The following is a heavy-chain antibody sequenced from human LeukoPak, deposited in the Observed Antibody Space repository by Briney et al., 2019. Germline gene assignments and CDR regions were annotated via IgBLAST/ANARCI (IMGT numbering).Heavy chain of an antibody. V-gene: IGHV4-39*01. CDR3: AKHYMGSSYNRGLDY. CDR1: GFTFSSYE. CDR2: IYYSGST. D-gene: IGHD3-10*01. Sequence: LRLSCAASGFTFSSYEMNWIRQPPGKGLEWIGSIYYSGSTYYNPSLESRVTISVDTSKNQFSLKLSSVTAADTAIYYCAKHYMGSSYNRGLDYWGQGTLVTVSS. J-gene: IGHJ4*02.